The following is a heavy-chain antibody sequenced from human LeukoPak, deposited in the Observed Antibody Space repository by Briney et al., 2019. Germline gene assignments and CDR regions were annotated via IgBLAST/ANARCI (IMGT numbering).Heavy chain of an antibody. V-gene: IGHV4-59*01. D-gene: IGHD6-13*01. CDR1: GGSISSYY. Sequence: TSETLSLTCTVSGGSISSYYWSWIRQPPGKGLEWIGYIYYSGGTNYNPSLKSRVTISVDTSKNQFSLKLSSVTAADTAVYYCARERRGSSRRYFDLWGRGTLVTVSS. CDR2: IYYSGGT. CDR3: ARERRGSSRRYFDL. J-gene: IGHJ2*01.